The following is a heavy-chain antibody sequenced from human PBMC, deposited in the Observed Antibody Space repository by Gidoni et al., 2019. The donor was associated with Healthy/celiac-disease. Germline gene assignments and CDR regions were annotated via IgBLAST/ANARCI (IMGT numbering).Heavy chain of an antibody. Sequence: EVQLVESGGGLVKPGGSLRLSCAASGFTFTSYSRNWVRQAPGKGLEWVSSISSSSSYIYYADSVKGRFTISRDNAKNSLYLQMNSLRAEDTAVYYCARAAYYGDYIDWFDPWGQGTLVTVSS. V-gene: IGHV3-21*01. D-gene: IGHD4-17*01. CDR2: ISSSSSYI. CDR1: GFTFTSYS. J-gene: IGHJ5*02. CDR3: ARAAYYGDYIDWFDP.